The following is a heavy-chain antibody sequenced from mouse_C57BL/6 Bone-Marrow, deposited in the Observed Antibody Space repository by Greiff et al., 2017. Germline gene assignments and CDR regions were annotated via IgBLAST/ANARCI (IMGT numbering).Heavy chain of an antibody. J-gene: IGHJ3*01. CDR2: IYPGDGDT. Sequence: QVQLQQSGAELVRPGASVKMSCKASGYTFTSYYMHWVKQTPGQGLEWIGAIYPGDGDTSYNEKFKGKATLTVDKSSSTAYMQLSSLTSEDSAVYVCARGFAYWGQGTLVTVSA. CDR3: ARGFAY. CDR1: GYTFTSYY. V-gene: IGHV1-12*01.